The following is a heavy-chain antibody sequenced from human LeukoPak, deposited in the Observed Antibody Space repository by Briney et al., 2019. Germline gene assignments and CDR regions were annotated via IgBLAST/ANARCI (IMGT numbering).Heavy chain of an antibody. Sequence: GGSLRLSCAASGFTFSNYDIHWVRQAPGKGLEWVAAISYHGSNKYYADSVKGRFTISRDNSKNTLYLQMNSLTPEDTAVYYCATWYKGFGVYWGQGTLVTVSS. J-gene: IGHJ4*02. CDR2: ISYHGSNK. CDR1: GFTFSNYD. CDR3: ATWYKGFGVY. V-gene: IGHV3-30*03. D-gene: IGHD1-1*01.